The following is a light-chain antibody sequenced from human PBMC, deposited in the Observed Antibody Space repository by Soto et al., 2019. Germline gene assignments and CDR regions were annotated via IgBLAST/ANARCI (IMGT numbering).Light chain of an antibody. J-gene: IGLJ1*01. CDR1: RTDVVDGYDY. V-gene: IGLV2-14*03. CDR2: DVS. CDR3: TSYTSSTPFYD. Sequence: QSVLPQPASVSGSPGQSIAISCPGVRTDVVDGYDYVSWYQQHPGQAPQLIIYDVSNRPSGVSDRFSGSKSGNTASLTISGLQAEDEAEYYCTSYTSSTPFYDFGTGTTVTVL.